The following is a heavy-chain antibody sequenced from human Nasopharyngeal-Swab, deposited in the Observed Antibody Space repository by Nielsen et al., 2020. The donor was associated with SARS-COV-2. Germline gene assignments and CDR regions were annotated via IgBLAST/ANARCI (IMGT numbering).Heavy chain of an antibody. CDR2: IYPGDSDT. CDR1: GYSFSNYW. D-gene: IGHD3-10*01. J-gene: IGHJ5*02. Sequence: GESLKISCKGSGYSFSNYWIAWVRQMPGKGMEWMGIIYPGDSDTRYSPSFQGQVTISADKSISTVYLQLSSLKASDTAMYYCAKTYYYGSGRTIWFDPWGQGTFVTVSS. CDR3: AKTYYYGSGRTIWFDP. V-gene: IGHV5-51*01.